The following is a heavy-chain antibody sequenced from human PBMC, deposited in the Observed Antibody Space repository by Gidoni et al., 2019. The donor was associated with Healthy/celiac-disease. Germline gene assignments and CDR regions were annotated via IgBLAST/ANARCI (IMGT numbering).Heavy chain of an antibody. Sequence: EVQLVESGGGLVQPGGSLRLSCAASGFTFSSYAMSWVRQAPGKGMELVSAISGSGGSTYYADSVKGRFTISRDNSKNTLYLQMNSLRAEDTAVYYCAKSHDSYYYYGMDVWGQGTTVTVSS. CDR2: ISGSGGST. J-gene: IGHJ6*02. V-gene: IGHV3-23*04. D-gene: IGHD1-1*01. CDR3: AKSHDSYYYYGMDV. CDR1: GFTFSSYA.